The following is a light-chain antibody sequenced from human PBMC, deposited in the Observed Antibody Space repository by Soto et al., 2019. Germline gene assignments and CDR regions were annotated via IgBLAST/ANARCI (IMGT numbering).Light chain of an antibody. CDR1: QSVSSY. V-gene: IGKV3-11*01. J-gene: IGKJ1*01. Sequence: EIVLTQSPATLSLSPGERATLSCRASQSVSSYLAWYQQKPGQAPRLLIQNASNRATGIPARFSGSGSGTEFTLTISRLEPEDFAVYYCQQYGSLSWTFGQGTKVDIK. CDR3: QQYGSLSWT. CDR2: NAS.